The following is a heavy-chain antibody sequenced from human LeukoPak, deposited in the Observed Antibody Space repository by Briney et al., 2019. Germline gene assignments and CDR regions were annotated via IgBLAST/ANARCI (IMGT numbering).Heavy chain of an antibody. J-gene: IGHJ6*02. CDR3: AREEFYDYGDYVAYYYYGMDV. Sequence: SETLSLTCTVSGGSISSYYWSWIRQPAGKGVEWIGRIYTSGSTNYNPSLKSRVTMSVDTSKNQFSLKLSSVTAADTAVYYCAREEFYDYGDYVAYYYYGMDVWGQGTTVTVSS. V-gene: IGHV4-4*07. CDR1: GGSISSYY. D-gene: IGHD4-17*01. CDR2: IYTSGST.